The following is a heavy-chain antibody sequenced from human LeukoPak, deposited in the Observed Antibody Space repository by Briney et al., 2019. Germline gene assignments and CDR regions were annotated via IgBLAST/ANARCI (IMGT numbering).Heavy chain of an antibody. D-gene: IGHD3-22*01. CDR3: ARGHDSSGYYYVHYYYYYYMDV. CDR1: GFTFSSYG. CDR2: ITSRGSTI. Sequence: GGCLRLSCAASGFTFSSYGMSWIRQAPGKGLEWVSYITSRGSTIYYADSVKVRFTISRDKAKNSLYMKMNSLRAEDTAVYYCARGHDSSGYYYVHYYYYYYMDVWGKGTTVTVSS. V-gene: IGHV3-48*01. J-gene: IGHJ6*03.